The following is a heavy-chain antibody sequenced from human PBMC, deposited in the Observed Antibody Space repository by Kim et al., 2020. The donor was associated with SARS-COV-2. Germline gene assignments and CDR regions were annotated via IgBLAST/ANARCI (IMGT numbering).Heavy chain of an antibody. Sequence: GGSLRLSCAASGFTFSSYSMNWVRQAPGKGLEWVSYISSSSTIYYADSVKGRFTISRDNAKNSLYLQMNSLRDEDTAVYYCARDRGGYSSPWGQGTLVTVSS. CDR1: GFTFSSYS. V-gene: IGHV3-48*02. J-gene: IGHJ5*02. CDR3: ARDRGGYSSP. CDR2: ISSSSTI. D-gene: IGHD6-19*01.